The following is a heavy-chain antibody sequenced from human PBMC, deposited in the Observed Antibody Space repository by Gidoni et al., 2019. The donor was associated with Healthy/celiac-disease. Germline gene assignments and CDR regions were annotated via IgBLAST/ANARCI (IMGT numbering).Heavy chain of an antibody. CDR2: IYYRGST. J-gene: IGHJ4*02. CDR1: GGSISRYY. V-gene: IGHV4-59*12. Sequence: QVQLQQSGPGLVEPSETLSLTCAGSGGSISRYYWSWMRQPPGKGLDWIQYIYYRGSTNYIPSLKSRVTISVDTSKNQFSLKLSSVTAADTAVYYCARASRLGELSCYFDDWGQGTLVTVSS. D-gene: IGHD3-16*02. CDR3: ARASRLGELSCYFDD.